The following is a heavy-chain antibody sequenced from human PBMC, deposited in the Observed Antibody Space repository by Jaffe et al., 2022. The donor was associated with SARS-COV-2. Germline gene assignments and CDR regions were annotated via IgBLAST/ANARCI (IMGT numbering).Heavy chain of an antibody. D-gene: IGHD2-21*02. J-gene: IGHJ3*02. V-gene: IGHV3-30-3*01. CDR1: GFTFSSYA. CDR3: ARPHRTCGGDCYSGDDAFDI. Sequence: QVQLVESGGGVVQPGRSLRLSCAASGFTFSSYAMHWVRQAPGKGLEWVAVISYDGSNKYYADSVKGRFTISRDNSKNTLYLQMNSLRAEDTAVYYCARPHRTCGGDCYSGDDAFDIWGQGTMVTVSS. CDR2: ISYDGSNK.